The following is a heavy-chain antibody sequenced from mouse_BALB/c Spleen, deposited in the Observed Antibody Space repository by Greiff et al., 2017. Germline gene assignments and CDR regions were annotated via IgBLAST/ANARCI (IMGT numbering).Heavy chain of an antibody. D-gene: IGHD3-1*01. J-gene: IGHJ1*01. CDR1: GYAFSSSW. CDR3: ARSGIWYFDV. CDR2: IYPGDGDT. V-gene: IGHV1-82*01. Sequence: QVQLQQSGPELVKPGASVKISCKASGYAFSSSWMNWVKQRPGQGLEWIGRIYPGDGDTNYNGKFKGKATLTADKSSSTAYMQLSSLTSVDSAVYFCARSGIWYFDVWGAGTTVTVSS.